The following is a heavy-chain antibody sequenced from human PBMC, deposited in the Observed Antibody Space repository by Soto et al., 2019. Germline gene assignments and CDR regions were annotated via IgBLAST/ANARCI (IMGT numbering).Heavy chain of an antibody. Sequence: QVQLVQSGAEVKKPGASVKVSCKASGYTFTSYGISWVRQAPGQGLEWMGWISANNGNTNYAQKLQGRVTMTTDTYTSKAYRELGSLRSDDRAVYYWARDRGSYALDYWGQGTLVTVSS. CDR2: ISANNGNT. CDR3: ARDRGSYALDY. J-gene: IGHJ4*02. D-gene: IGHD1-26*01. V-gene: IGHV1-18*01. CDR1: GYTFTSYG.